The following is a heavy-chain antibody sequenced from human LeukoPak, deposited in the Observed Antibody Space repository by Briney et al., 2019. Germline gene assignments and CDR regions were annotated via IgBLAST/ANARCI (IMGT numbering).Heavy chain of an antibody. Sequence: GGSLRLSCAASGFTFRSYWMNWVRQAPGKGLEWVANIKQDGSEKYYVDSVKGRFTISRDNAKNSLYLQMNSLRAEDTAVYYCARHSTWAPFDYRGQGTLVTVSS. D-gene: IGHD1-26*01. V-gene: IGHV3-7*01. CDR3: ARHSTWAPFDY. CDR2: IKQDGSEK. J-gene: IGHJ4*02. CDR1: GFTFRSYW.